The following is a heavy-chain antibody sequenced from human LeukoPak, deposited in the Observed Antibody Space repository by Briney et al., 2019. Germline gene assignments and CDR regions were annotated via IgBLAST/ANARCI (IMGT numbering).Heavy chain of an antibody. Sequence: GGSLRLSCAASGFTSSNDAVSWVRQAPGKGLEWVSSITAKGDRTYYADSVKGRFTISRDNSKSTLSLRLNSLRAEDMAVYYCASAYCVSTSCIYYYFALWGRGTLVTVSS. V-gene: IGHV3-23*01. J-gene: IGHJ2*01. CDR2: ITAKGDRT. CDR3: ASAYCVSTSCIYYYFAL. D-gene: IGHD2-2*01. CDR1: GFTSSNDA.